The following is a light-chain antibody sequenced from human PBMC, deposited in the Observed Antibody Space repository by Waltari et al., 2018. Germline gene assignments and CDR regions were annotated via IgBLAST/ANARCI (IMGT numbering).Light chain of an antibody. CDR1: QSVITP. CDR3: QHRGNWLALT. CDR2: EAS. V-gene: IGKV3-11*01. Sequence: ILFSQSPATLSLSPGERFTLPCRASQSVITPLVWSQHKPGQPPRLLIYEASITATGTASRFSCSGSAADVTLSFCSLEAEEFAVEYCQHRGNWLALTFGGGTKVEL. J-gene: IGKJ4*01.